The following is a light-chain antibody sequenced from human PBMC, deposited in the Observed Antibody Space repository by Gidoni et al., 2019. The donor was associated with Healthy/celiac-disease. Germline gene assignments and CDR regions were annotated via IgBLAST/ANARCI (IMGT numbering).Light chain of an antibody. J-gene: IGKJ5*01. CDR2: GAS. CDR1: QSVSSSY. Sequence: EIVLTQSPGTLSLSPGERATLSCRASQSVSSSYLAWYQQKPGQAPRLLIYGASSRATGIPDRFSGSGSGTDFTLTISRLEPEDFAVYYCQQYGSPFXXXTRLEIK. CDR3: QQYGSP. V-gene: IGKV3-20*01.